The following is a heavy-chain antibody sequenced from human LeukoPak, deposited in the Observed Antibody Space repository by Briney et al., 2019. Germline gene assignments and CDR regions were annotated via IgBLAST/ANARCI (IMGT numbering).Heavy chain of an antibody. Sequence: GGSLRLSCAASGFTFSSYDMSWVRQAPGKGLEWVSYISSSGSTIYYADSVKGRFTISRDNSKNTLYLQVNSLRAEDTAIYYCAKDRVNWYFDLWGRGTLVTVSS. CDR1: GFTFSSYD. CDR3: AKDRVNWYFDL. J-gene: IGHJ2*01. CDR2: ISSSGSTI. V-gene: IGHV3-23*01. D-gene: IGHD3-10*01.